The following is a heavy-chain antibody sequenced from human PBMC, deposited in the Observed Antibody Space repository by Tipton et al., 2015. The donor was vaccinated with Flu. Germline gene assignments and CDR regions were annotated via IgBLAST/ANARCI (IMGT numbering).Heavy chain of an antibody. Sequence: LSLTCAVYGGSFSGYYWSWIRQPPGKGLEWIGEINHSGSTNYNPSLKSRVTISVDTSKNQFSLKLSSVTAADTAAYYCARGLRAVVRSPLHYWGQGTLVTVSS. J-gene: IGHJ4*02. CDR1: GGSFSGYY. CDR3: ARGLRAVVRSPLHY. D-gene: IGHD4-23*01. V-gene: IGHV4-34*01. CDR2: INHSGST.